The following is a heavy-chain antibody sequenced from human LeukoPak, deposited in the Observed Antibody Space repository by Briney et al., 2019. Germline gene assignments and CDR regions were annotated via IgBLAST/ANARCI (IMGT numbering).Heavy chain of an antibody. D-gene: IGHD5-12*01. CDR3: ARARGYSGYEADYYGMDV. CDR2: IYYSGST. V-gene: IGHV4-61*01. CDR1: GGSVSSGSYY. Sequence: SETLSLTCTVSGGSVSSGSYYWSWIRQPPGKGLEWIGYIYYSGSTNYNPSLKSRVTISVDTSKNQFSLKLSSVTAADTAVYYCARARGYSGYEADYYGMDVWGQGTTVTVSS. J-gene: IGHJ6*02.